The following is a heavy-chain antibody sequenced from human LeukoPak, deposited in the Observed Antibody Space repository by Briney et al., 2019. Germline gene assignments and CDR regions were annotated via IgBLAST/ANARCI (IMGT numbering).Heavy chain of an antibody. CDR2: ISSGGGTT. D-gene: IGHD3-10*01. Sequence: PGGSLRLSCAASGFTFSSHAMSWVRQAPGKGLEWVSRISSGGGTTDYTDSVKGRFTISRDTSKKTLYLQMNSLRAEGTAVYYCAKDRSGSGYFDYWGQGTLVTVSS. J-gene: IGHJ4*02. V-gene: IGHV3-23*01. CDR3: AKDRSGSGYFDY. CDR1: GFTFSSHA.